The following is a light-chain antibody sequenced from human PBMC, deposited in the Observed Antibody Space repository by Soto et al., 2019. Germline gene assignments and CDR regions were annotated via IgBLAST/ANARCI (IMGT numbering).Light chain of an antibody. V-gene: IGLV2-14*01. Sequence: QSALTQPASVSGSPGQSITISCTGTSSDVGGYNHVSWYQQHPGKAPKLMIYDVSNRPSGVSNRFSGSKSGNTASLTISGLQAEDEADYYCSSYTSSSPLFGTGTKVTVL. CDR3: SSYTSSSPL. CDR2: DVS. CDR1: SSDVGGYNH. J-gene: IGLJ1*01.